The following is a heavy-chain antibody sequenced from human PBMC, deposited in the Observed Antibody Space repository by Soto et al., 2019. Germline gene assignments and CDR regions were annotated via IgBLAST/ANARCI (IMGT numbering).Heavy chain of an antibody. CDR2: IIPILGIA. Sequence: QVQLVQSGAEVKKPGSSVKVSCKASGGTFSSYTISWVRQAPGQGLEWMGRIIPILGIANYAQKFQGRVTITADKSTSTVYMELSSLRSEDTAVYYCARMDCSGGSCYFSRWFDPWGQGTLVTVSS. J-gene: IGHJ5*02. CDR3: ARMDCSGGSCYFSRWFDP. CDR1: GGTFSSYT. D-gene: IGHD2-15*01. V-gene: IGHV1-69*02.